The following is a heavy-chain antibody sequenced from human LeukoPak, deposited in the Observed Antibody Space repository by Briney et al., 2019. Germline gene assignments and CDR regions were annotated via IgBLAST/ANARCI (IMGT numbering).Heavy chain of an antibody. Sequence: GGSLRLSCAASGFTFSSHRMSWVRQAPGKGLEWVAVIYSGGSTNYADSVKGRFTISRDNSKNTLYLLMNSLRAEDTAVYYCAIRKSGNAIDYWGQGTLVTVSS. CDR1: GFTFSSHR. D-gene: IGHD5-12*01. CDR2: IYSGGST. V-gene: IGHV3-66*01. CDR3: AIRKSGNAIDY. J-gene: IGHJ4*02.